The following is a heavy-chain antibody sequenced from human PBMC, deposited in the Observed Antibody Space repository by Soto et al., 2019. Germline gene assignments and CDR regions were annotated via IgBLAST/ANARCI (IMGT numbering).Heavy chain of an antibody. CDR3: ASEGVLLWFGEPLRGMDV. D-gene: IGHD3-10*01. CDR1: GGRVCSGGFS. V-gene: IGHV4-61*08. CDR2: IYYSGST. Sequence: SIARTVCGGRVCSGGFSGTWIRQPPGKGLEWIGYIYYSGSTNYNPSLKSRVTISVDTSKNQFSLKLSSVTAADTAVYYCASEGVLLWFGEPLRGMDVWGQGIAVTVSS. J-gene: IGHJ6*02.